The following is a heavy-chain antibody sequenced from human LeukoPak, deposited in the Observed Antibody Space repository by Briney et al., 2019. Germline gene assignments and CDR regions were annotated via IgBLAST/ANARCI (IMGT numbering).Heavy chain of an antibody. CDR1: GGTFSNYA. Sequence: SVKVSCKASGGTFSNYAINWVRQAPGHGLEWIGRVVPIFGTTHYAQEFQGRFTITTDESTSTAYMVLSSLRSDDTAVYYCGMSSHGYYYYYMDVWGKGTTVLVSS. V-gene: IGHV1-69*05. CDR2: VVPIFGTT. J-gene: IGHJ6*03. CDR3: GMSSHGYYYYYMDV.